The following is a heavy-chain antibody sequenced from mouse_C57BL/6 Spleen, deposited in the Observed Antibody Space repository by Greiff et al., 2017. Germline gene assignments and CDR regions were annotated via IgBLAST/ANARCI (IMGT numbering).Heavy chain of an antibody. CDR1: GFNIKDYY. CDR3: AVYYGNYGFDY. Sequence: VQLKESGAELVKPGASVKLSCTASGFNIKDYYMHWVKQRTEQGLEWIGRIDPEDGATKYATKFQGKATITADTSSNTAYLQLSSLTSEDTAVYYVAVYYGNYGFDYWGQGTTLTVSS. J-gene: IGHJ2*01. D-gene: IGHD2-1*01. CDR2: IDPEDGAT. V-gene: IGHV14-2*01.